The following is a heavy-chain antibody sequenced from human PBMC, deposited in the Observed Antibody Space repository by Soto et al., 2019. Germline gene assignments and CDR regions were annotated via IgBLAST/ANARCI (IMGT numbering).Heavy chain of an antibody. V-gene: IGHV4-4*07. CDR2: IYTSGST. Sequence: PXETLSLTCTVAGGSISSYYWSWIRQPAGKGLEWIGRIYTSGSTNYNPSLKSRVTMSVDTSKNQFSLKLSSVTAADTAVYYCARGYYGSGCNLFDHWGQGTLVTVSS. CDR1: GGSISSYY. D-gene: IGHD3-10*01. J-gene: IGHJ5*02. CDR3: ARGYYGSGCNLFDH.